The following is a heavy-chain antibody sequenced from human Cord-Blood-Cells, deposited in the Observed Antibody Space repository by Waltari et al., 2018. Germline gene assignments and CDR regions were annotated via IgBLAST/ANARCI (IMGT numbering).Heavy chain of an antibody. Sequence: QVQLQESGPGLVKPSETLSLTCPVSGGSISSYYWSWIRQPAGKGLEWIGRIYTSGSTNYNPSLKSRVTMSVDTSKNQFSLKLSSVTAADTAVYYCARGTFLGDPYYFDYWGQGTLVTVSS. CDR3: ARGTFLGDPYYFDY. D-gene: IGHD3-16*01. J-gene: IGHJ4*02. CDR1: GGSISSYY. V-gene: IGHV4-4*07. CDR2: IYTSGST.